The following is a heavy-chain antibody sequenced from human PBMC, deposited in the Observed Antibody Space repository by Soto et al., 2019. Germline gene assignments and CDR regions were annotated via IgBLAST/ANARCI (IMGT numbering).Heavy chain of an antibody. CDR2: VNPNSGNT. V-gene: IGHV1-8*01. J-gene: IGHJ4*02. D-gene: IGHD4-17*01. CDR3: ARVPFVNFGDSVPFDY. Sequence: VQLLQSGAEVKKPGASVKVSCKTSGFTFTSYDINWVRQAPGQGLEWLGWVNPNSGNTDYAQKFQGIVTMTRNTSITTAYMELSSLRSEDTAVYYCARVPFVNFGDSVPFDYWGQGTLVTVSS. CDR1: GFTFTSYD.